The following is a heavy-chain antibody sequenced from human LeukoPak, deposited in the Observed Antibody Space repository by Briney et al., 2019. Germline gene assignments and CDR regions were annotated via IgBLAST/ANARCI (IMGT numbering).Heavy chain of an antibody. CDR2: IYYSGST. J-gene: IGHJ6*04. CDR3: AGSPRDYGDPREDV. CDR1: GGSISSSSYY. D-gene: IGHD4-17*01. Sequence: SETLSLTCTVSGGSISSSSYYWGWIRQPPGKGLEWIGSIYYSGSTYYNPSLKSRVTISVDTSKNQFSLKLSSVTAADTAVYYCAGSPRDYGDPREDVWGKGTTVTISS. V-gene: IGHV4-39*01.